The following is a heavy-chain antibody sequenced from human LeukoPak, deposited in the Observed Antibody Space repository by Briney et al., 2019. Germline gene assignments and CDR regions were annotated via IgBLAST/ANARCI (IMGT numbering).Heavy chain of an antibody. V-gene: IGHV3-23*01. CDR2: ISGSGDNT. CDR1: GFTFGSYA. D-gene: IGHD3-22*01. Sequence: PGGSLRLSCAASGFTFGSYAMSWVRQAPGKGLEWVSGISGSGDNTYYADSVKGRFTISRDNSKNTLYVQVNSLGTEDTAAYYCAKGSYYDSSGSFYFDYWGQGTLVTVFS. CDR3: AKGSYYDSSGSFYFDY. J-gene: IGHJ4*02.